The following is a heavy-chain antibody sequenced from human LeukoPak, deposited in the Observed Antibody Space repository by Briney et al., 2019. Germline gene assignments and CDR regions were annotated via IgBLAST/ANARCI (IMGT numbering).Heavy chain of an antibody. J-gene: IGHJ5*02. V-gene: IGHV4-38-2*02. CDR1: GYSISSDYY. D-gene: IGHD3-3*01. CDR3: ARDHLANLASRLFDP. Sequence: SETLSLTCTVSGYSISSDYYWGWIRQPPGKGLEWIGSVHHSGRTYYNPSLKSRVTISVDTSKNQFSLKLNSVTAADTAVYYCARDHLANLASRLFDPWGQRSLVTVSS. CDR2: VHHSGRT.